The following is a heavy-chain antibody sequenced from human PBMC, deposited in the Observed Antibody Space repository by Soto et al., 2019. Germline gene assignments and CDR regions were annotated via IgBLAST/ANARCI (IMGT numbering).Heavy chain of an antibody. D-gene: IGHD1-26*01. CDR3: ARDRKVVGATSSLGY. V-gene: IGHV3-30-3*01. CDR2: ISYDGSNK. J-gene: IGHJ4*02. CDR1: GFTFSSYA. Sequence: QVQLVESGGGVVQPGRSLRLSCAASGFTFSSYAMHWVRQAPGKGLEWVAVISYDGSNKYYADSVKGRFTISRDNSKNTLYLQMNSLRAEDTAVYYCARDRKVVGATSSLGYWGQGTLVTVSS.